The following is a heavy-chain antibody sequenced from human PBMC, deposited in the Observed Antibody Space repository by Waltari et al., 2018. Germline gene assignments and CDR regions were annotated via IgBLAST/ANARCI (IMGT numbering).Heavy chain of an antibody. CDR2: ISGSGGST. J-gene: IGHJ3*02. D-gene: IGHD2-21*02. Sequence: EVQLVESGGGLVQPGGSLRLSCAASGFTFSSYAMSWVRQAPGRGLEWVSAISGSGGSTYYADSVKGRFTISRDNSKNTLYLQMNSLRAEDTAVYYCAAHPRAIVVVTGDAFDIWGQGTMVTVSS. CDR1: GFTFSSYA. V-gene: IGHV3-23*04. CDR3: AAHPRAIVVVTGDAFDI.